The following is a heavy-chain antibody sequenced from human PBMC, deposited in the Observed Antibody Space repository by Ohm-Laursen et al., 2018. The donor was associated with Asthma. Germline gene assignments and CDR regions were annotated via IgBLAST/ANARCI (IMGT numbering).Heavy chain of an antibody. D-gene: IGHD6-13*01. J-gene: IGHJ4*02. Sequence: SDTLPLTCAVSGGSISSGGYYWSWIRQHPGKGLEWIGYIYYSGSTYYNPSLKSRVTISVDTSKNQFSLKLSSVTATDTAVYYCARDSIAAAGTGIDYWGQGTLVTVSS. CDR3: ARDSIAAAGTGIDY. CDR1: GGSISSGGYY. V-gene: IGHV4-31*11. CDR2: IYYSGST.